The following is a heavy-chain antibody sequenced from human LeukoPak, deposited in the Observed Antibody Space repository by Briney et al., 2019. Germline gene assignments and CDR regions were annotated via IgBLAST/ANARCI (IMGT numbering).Heavy chain of an antibody. CDR2: ISGSSSYI. D-gene: IGHD1-26*01. J-gene: IGHJ5*02. V-gene: IGHV3-21*01. CDR1: GFTFSSYN. CDR3: VRLSWELGDGGVT. Sequence: GGSLRLSCAASGFTFSSYNMNWVRQAPGEGLEWVSSISGSSSYIYYADSVWGRFTISRDNAKNSLYLQMNSLRAEDTAVYYCVRLSWELGDGGVTWGQGTLVTVSS.